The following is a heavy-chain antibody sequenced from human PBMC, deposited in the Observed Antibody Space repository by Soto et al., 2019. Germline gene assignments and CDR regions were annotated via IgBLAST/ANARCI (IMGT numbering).Heavy chain of an antibody. D-gene: IGHD4-17*01. CDR2: FDPEDGET. V-gene: IGHV1-24*01. CDR3: ATVGENYGGNPDYYYGMDV. CDR1: GYTLTELS. J-gene: IGHJ6*02. Sequence: ASVKVSCKVSGYTLTELSMHWVRQAPGKGLEWMGGFDPEDGETIYAQKFQGRVTMTEDTSTDTAYMELSSLRSEDTAVYYCATVGENYGGNPDYYYGMDVRGQGTTVTVSS.